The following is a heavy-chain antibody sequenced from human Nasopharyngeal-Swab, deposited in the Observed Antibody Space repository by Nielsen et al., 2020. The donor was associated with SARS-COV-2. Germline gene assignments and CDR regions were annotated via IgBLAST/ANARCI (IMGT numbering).Heavy chain of an antibody. Sequence: SETLSLTCTVSGGSISSSSYYWGWIRQPPGKGLEWIGSIYYSGSTYYNPSLKSRVTISVDTSKNQFSLKLSSVTAADTAVYYCARGRVVVAAVKVHRYYYYMDVWGKGTTVTVSS. D-gene: IGHD2-15*01. V-gene: IGHV4-39*07. CDR2: IYYSGST. CDR3: ARGRVVVAAVKVHRYYYYMDV. J-gene: IGHJ6*03. CDR1: GGSISSSSYY.